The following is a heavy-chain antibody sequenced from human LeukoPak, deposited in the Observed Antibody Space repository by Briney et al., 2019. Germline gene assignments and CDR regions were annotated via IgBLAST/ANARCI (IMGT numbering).Heavy chain of an antibody. V-gene: IGHV3-23*01. Sequence: GSLRLSCAASGFTFSSYAMSWVRQAPGKGLEWVSAISGSGGSTYYADSVKGRFTISRDNSKNTLYLQMNSLRAEDTAVYYCAKGELGDYYYYYMDVWGKGTTVTVSS. D-gene: IGHD7-27*01. CDR2: ISGSGGST. J-gene: IGHJ6*03. CDR1: GFTFSSYA. CDR3: AKGELGDYYYYYMDV.